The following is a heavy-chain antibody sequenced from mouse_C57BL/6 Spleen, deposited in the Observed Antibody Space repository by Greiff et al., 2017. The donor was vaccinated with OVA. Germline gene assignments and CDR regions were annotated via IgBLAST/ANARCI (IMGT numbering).Heavy chain of an antibody. D-gene: IGHD2-4*01. CDR3: ARDPYYDYDGYYFDY. V-gene: IGHV5-4*01. Sequence: EVKLVESVGGLVKPGGSLKLSCAASGFTFSSYAMSWVRQTPEKRLEWVATISDGGSYTYYPDNVKGRFTISRDNAKNNLYLQMSHLKSEDTAMYYCARDPYYDYDGYYFDYWGQGTTLTVSS. J-gene: IGHJ2*01. CDR2: ISDGGSYT. CDR1: GFTFSSYA.